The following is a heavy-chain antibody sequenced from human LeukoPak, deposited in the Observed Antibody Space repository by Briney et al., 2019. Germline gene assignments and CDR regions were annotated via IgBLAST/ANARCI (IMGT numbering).Heavy chain of an antibody. J-gene: IGHJ6*02. CDR1: GYTFTSYG. CDR3: ATTRGDYSNYPDYYYYGMDV. V-gene: IGHV1-18*01. CDR2: ISAYNGNT. D-gene: IGHD4-11*01. Sequence: ASVKVSCKASGYTFTSYGISWVRQAPGQGLEWMGWISAYNGNTNYAQKLQGRVTMTTDISTSTAYMELRSLRSEDTAVYYCATTRGDYSNYPDYYYYGMDVWGQGTTVTVSS.